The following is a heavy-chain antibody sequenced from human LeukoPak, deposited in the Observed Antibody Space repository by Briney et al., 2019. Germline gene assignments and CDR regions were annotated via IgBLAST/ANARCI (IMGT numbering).Heavy chain of an antibody. D-gene: IGHD3-10*01. V-gene: IGHV4-34*01. Sequence: PSETLSLTCAVYGGSFSGYYWSWIRQPPGKGLEWIGEINHSGSTNYNPSLKSRVTISVGTSKNQFSLKLSSVTAADTAVYYCARARRGSGRTKYYYYYYGMDVWGQGTTVTVSS. CDR1: GGSFSGYY. J-gene: IGHJ6*02. CDR3: ARARRGSGRTKYYYYYYGMDV. CDR2: INHSGST.